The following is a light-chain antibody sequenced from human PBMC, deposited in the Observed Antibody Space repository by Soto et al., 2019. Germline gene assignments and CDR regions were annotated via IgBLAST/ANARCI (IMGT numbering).Light chain of an antibody. Sequence: ILMTQSPATLSVSPGERATLSCRASQSVSDNLAWYQQKPGQAPRLLIYDASTRATGIPARFSGSGSGTKFSPPTSGRQSDEFFAFYCQQYNNWSPWTFGEGTKVEIK. CDR1: QSVSDN. CDR3: QQYNNWSPWT. J-gene: IGKJ1*01. V-gene: IGKV3-15*01. CDR2: DAS.